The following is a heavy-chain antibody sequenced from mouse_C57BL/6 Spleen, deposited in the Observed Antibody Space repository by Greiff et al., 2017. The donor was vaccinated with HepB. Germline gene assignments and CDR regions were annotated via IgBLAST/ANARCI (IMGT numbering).Heavy chain of an antibody. CDR2: IYPGSGNT. CDR1: GYTFTDYY. J-gene: IGHJ3*01. Sequence: VQLQESGAELVRPGASVKLSCKASGYTFTDYYINWVKQRPGQGLEWIARIYPGSGNTYYNEKFKGKATLTAEKSSSTAYMQLSSLTSEDSAVYFCARSGLGAAYWGQGTLVTVSA. D-gene: IGHD3-3*01. CDR3: ARSGLGAAY. V-gene: IGHV1-76*01.